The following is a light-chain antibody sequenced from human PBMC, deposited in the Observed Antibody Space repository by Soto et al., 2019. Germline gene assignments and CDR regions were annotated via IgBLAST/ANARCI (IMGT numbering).Light chain of an antibody. V-gene: IGKV3-20*01. CDR2: GTS. CDR1: QSVSSSY. Sequence: EIVLTQSPGTLSLSPGERATLSCRASQSVSSSYLAWYQQKPGQAPRPLIYGTSYRATGIPDRFSGSGSGTDFTLTISRLEPEDFAVYYCQHYHNSPYTFGQGTKLEIK. CDR3: QHYHNSPYT. J-gene: IGKJ2*01.